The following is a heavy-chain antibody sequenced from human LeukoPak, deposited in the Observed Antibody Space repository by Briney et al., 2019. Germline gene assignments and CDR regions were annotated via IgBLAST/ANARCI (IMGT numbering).Heavy chain of an antibody. CDR1: GYGFTSYW. CDR2: IYPGDSDT. Sequence: GESLKISCKGSGYGFTSYWIGWVRQMPGKGLEWMGIIYPGDSDTRYSPSFQGQVTISADKSISTAYLQWSSLKASDTAMYYCARHLGATVNTLYYFDYWGQGTLVTVSS. V-gene: IGHV5-51*01. J-gene: IGHJ4*02. CDR3: ARHLGATVNTLYYFDY. D-gene: IGHD4-17*01.